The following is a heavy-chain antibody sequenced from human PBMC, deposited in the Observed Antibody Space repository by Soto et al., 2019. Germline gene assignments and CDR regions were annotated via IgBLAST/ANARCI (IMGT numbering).Heavy chain of an antibody. V-gene: IGHV3-30*18. Sequence: PGGSLRLSCAASGFTFSSYGMHWVRQAPGKGLEWVAVISYDGSNKYYADSVKGRFTISRDNSKNTLYLQMNSLRAEDTAVYYCAKDSLWGSIDYWGQGTLVTVSS. CDR3: AKDSLWGSIDY. D-gene: IGHD7-27*01. J-gene: IGHJ4*02. CDR1: GFTFSSYG. CDR2: ISYDGSNK.